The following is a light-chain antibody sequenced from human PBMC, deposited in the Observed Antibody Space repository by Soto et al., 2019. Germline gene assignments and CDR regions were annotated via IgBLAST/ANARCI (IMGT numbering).Light chain of an antibody. CDR3: QQYYTTPLT. Sequence: DIVMTQSPDSLTVSLGERATINCKSSQRVLASHSDNNRFAWYQQKTGQPPPVLIYWASTRESGVPARFSGSGSATDFILTISSLQAEDVAVYYCQQYYTTPLTFGGGTKVDIK. CDR2: WAS. V-gene: IGKV4-1*01. CDR1: QRVLASHSDNNR. J-gene: IGKJ4*01.